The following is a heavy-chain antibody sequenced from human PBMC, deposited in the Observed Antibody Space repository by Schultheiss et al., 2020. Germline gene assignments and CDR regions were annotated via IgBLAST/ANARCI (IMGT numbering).Heavy chain of an antibody. V-gene: IGHV4-39*07. Sequence: SETLSLTCTVSRYSISRSSYFWGWIRQPPGKGLEWIGSTYYSGSTNYNPSLKSRVTISVDTSKNQFSLKLSSVTAADTAVYYCASSQVYGTFSDYWGQGTLVTVSS. CDR2: TYYSGST. J-gene: IGHJ4*02. CDR1: RYSISRSSYF. D-gene: IGHD3-16*01. CDR3: ASSQVYGTFSDY.